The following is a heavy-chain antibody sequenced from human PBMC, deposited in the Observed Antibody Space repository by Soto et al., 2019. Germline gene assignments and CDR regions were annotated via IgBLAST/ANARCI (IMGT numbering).Heavy chain of an antibody. D-gene: IGHD6-19*01. V-gene: IGHV3-11*06. CDR3: ARDSSGWYAFDI. J-gene: IGHJ3*02. CDR1: GFTFSDYY. CDR2: ISSSSSYT. Sequence: GESLKISCAASGFTFSDYYMSWIRQAPGKGLEWVSYISSSSSYTNYADSVKGRFTISRDNAKNSLYLQMNSLRAEDTAVYYCARDSSGWYAFDIWGQGTMVTVSS.